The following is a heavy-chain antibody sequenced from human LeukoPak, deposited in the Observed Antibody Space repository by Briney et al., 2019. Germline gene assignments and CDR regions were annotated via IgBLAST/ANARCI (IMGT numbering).Heavy chain of an antibody. J-gene: IGHJ4*02. V-gene: IGHV4-34*01. CDR1: GGSFSGYY. D-gene: IGHD1-7*01. Sequence: PSETLSLTCAVYGGSFSGYYWSWIRQPPGKGLEWIGEINHSGSTNYNPSLKSRVTTSVDTSKNQFSLKLSSVTAADTAVYYCARRNWNSVRGNDYWGQGTLVTVSS. CDR3: ARRNWNSVRGNDY. CDR2: INHSGST.